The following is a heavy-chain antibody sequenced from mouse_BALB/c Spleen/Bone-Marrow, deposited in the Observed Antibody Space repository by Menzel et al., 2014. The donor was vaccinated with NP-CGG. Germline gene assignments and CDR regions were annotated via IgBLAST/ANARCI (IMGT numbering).Heavy chain of an antibody. D-gene: IGHD2-4*01. Sequence: EVQLVESGGGLVKPGGSLKLSCAASGFTFSDYYMYWVRQTPEKRLEWVATISDGGSYTYYPDSVKGRSTISRDNAKNNLYLQMSSLKSEDTAMYYCARGRIYYDYDVGDYWGQGTTLTVSS. V-gene: IGHV5-4*02. J-gene: IGHJ2*01. CDR3: ARGRIYYDYDVGDY. CDR1: GFTFSDYY. CDR2: ISDGGSYT.